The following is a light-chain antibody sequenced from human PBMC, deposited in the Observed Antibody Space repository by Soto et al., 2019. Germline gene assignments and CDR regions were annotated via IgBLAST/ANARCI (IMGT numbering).Light chain of an antibody. CDR2: NNN. V-gene: IGLV1-44*01. CDR3: ASWDDSLNGHVV. CDR1: TSNIGGNT. Sequence: QAVVTQPPSASGTPGQRVTISCSGSTSNIGGNTVNWYQQLPGTAPKLLIYNNNQRPSGVPDRFSGSKSGTSASLAISGLQSEDEADYYCASWDDSLNGHVVFGGGTKLTVL. J-gene: IGLJ2*01.